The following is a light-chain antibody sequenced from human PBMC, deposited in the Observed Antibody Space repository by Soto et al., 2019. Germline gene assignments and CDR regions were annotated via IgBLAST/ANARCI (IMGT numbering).Light chain of an antibody. CDR3: HKYNSDPL. CDR1: QSISSY. V-gene: IGKV1-39*01. CDR2: AAS. J-gene: IGKJ4*01. Sequence: DIQMTQSPSSLSASVGDRVTITCRASQSISSYLNWYQQKPGKAPKLLIYAASSLQSGVPSRFSGSGSGTDFTLTISSLQPEDFATYYCHKYNSDPLFGGGTKVEI.